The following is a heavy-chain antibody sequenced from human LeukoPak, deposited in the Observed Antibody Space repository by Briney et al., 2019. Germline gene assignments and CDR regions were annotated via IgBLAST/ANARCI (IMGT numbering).Heavy chain of an antibody. CDR1: GFTFSSYG. Sequence: GGTLRLSCSASGFTFSSYGMSWVRQAPGKGLEWVAFIRYDGSNKYYADSVKGRFTISRDNSKNTLYLQMNSLRAEDTAVYYCAKDLDKWELTLFDYWGQGTLVTVSS. V-gene: IGHV3-30*02. D-gene: IGHD1-26*01. CDR3: AKDLDKWELTLFDY. CDR2: IRYDGSNK. J-gene: IGHJ4*02.